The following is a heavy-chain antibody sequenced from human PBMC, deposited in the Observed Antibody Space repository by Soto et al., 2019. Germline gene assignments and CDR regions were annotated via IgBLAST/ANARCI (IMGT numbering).Heavy chain of an antibody. Sequence: TLSLTCTVSGGSISSGDYYWSWIRQPPGKGLEWIGYIYYSGGTYYNPSLKSRVTISVDTSKNQFSLELSSVTAADTAVYYCARAGDSDGMDVWGRGTTVTVSS. CDR1: GGSISSGDYY. J-gene: IGHJ6*02. CDR2: IYYSGGT. V-gene: IGHV4-30-4*01. CDR3: ARAGDSDGMDV. D-gene: IGHD3-10*01.